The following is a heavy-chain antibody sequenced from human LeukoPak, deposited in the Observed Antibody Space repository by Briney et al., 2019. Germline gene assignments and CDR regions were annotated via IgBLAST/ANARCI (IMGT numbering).Heavy chain of an antibody. CDR3: AREAPFGSFDY. J-gene: IGHJ4*02. V-gene: IGHV3-53*01. Sequence: GGSLRLSCAASGFTVSTNYMSWVRQAPGKGLEWVSVIYSGGRIYYADSVKGRFTISRDNSKNTVYVQMNSLRAEDTAVYYCAREAPFGSFDYWGQGTLVTVSS. CDR1: GFTVSTNY. D-gene: IGHD3-3*01. CDR2: IYSGGRI.